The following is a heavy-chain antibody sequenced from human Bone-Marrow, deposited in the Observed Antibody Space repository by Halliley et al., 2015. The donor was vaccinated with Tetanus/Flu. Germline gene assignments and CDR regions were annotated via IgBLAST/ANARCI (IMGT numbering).Heavy chain of an antibody. J-gene: IGHJ4*02. V-gene: IGHV4-31*02. CDR3: ATGDCGGDCLPFDY. D-gene: IGHD2-21*02. CDR2: IFYGGNP. Sequence: WIGYIFYGGNPYYKPSLRGRVGISGDTPKNQFSLTMPSVTAADTAVYYCATGDCGGDCLPFDYWGQRTLVTVAS.